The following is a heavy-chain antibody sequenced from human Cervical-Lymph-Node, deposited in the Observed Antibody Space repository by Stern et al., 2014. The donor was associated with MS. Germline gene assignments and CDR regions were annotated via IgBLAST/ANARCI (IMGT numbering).Heavy chain of an antibody. CDR3: ARATVARGAFDI. D-gene: IGHD4-23*01. J-gene: IGHJ3*02. V-gene: IGHV1-69*01. Sequence: MQLGQSGAEVKKPGSSVKVSCKASGGTFSSYAINWVRQAPGQGLEWMGGIIPIFGAANYAQKFQVRVTITADESTNTAYMDLNSLRSDDTAVYYCARATVARGAFDIWGQGTMVTVST. CDR1: GGTFSSYA. CDR2: IIPIFGAA.